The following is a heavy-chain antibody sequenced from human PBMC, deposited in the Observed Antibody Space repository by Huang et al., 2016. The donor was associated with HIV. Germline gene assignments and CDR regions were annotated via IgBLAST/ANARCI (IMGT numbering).Heavy chain of an antibody. J-gene: IGHJ4*02. CDR3: VRDPRIQSWLNYFDY. CDR1: GFTFSGYW. V-gene: IGHV3-74*01. D-gene: IGHD3-22*01. CDR2: INSDGSSS. Sequence: EVQLVESGGGLVQPGGSLRLSCAASGFTFSGYWMRWVRQAPGKGLVWVSSINSDGSSSGYADSGKGRFTISRDNAKNTLYLQMNSLRAEDTAVYYCVRDPRIQSWLNYFDYWGQGTLVSVSS.